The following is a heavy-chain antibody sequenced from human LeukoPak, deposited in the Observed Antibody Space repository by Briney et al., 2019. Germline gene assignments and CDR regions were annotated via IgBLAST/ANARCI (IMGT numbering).Heavy chain of an antibody. CDR3: ARVSTESYYYGSGSHSAEYFQH. V-gene: IGHV1-18*01. J-gene: IGHJ1*01. CDR2: ITVYNGNT. D-gene: IGHD3-10*01. CDR1: GYTFTSYG. Sequence: ASVKVSCKASGYTFTSYGISWVRQAPGQGLEWMGWITVYNGNTNYAQKLQGRVTMTTDTSTSTAYMELRSLRSDDTAVYYCARVSTESYYYGSGSHSAEYFQHWGQGTLVTVSS.